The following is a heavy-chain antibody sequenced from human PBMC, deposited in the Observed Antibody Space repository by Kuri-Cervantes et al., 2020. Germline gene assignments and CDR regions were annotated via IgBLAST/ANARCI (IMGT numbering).Heavy chain of an antibody. J-gene: IGHJ3*02. Sequence: GGSLRLSCAASGFSFGSYRMNWVRQAPGKGLEWVSYISSSSSTIYYADSVKGRFTISRDNAKNSLYLQMNSLRAEDTALYYCARRSGGSCYSGMYCALDIWGQGTMVTVSS. CDR2: ISSSSSTI. V-gene: IGHV3-48*04. CDR3: ARRSGGSCYSGMYCALDI. D-gene: IGHD2-15*01. CDR1: GFSFGSYR.